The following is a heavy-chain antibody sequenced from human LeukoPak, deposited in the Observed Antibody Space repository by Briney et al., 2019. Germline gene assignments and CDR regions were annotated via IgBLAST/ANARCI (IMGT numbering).Heavy chain of an antibody. Sequence: SETLSLTCAVYGGSFSGYYWSWIRQPPGKGLEWIGEINHSGSTNYNPSLKSRVTISVDTSKNQFSLKLSSVTAADTAVYYCARDGADGPLYYYGMDVWGQGTTVTVSS. J-gene: IGHJ6*02. CDR3: ARDGADGPLYYYGMDV. CDR1: GGSFSGYY. D-gene: IGHD3-16*01. V-gene: IGHV4-34*01. CDR2: INHSGST.